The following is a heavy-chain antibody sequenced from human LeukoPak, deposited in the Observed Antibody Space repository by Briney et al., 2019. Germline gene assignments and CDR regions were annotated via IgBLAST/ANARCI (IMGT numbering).Heavy chain of an antibody. CDR3: ARWDSGEWFHDAFDI. Sequence: PSETLCLTCAVSGYSISSGYYWGWIRQPPGRGLEWFGIIYHGGSTYYNPSLKSRVTISVDTSKNQFSLKLRSVTAADTALYYCARWDSGEWFHDAFDIWGQGTRVTVSS. CDR1: GYSISSGYY. J-gene: IGHJ3*02. CDR2: IYHGGST. D-gene: IGHD3-3*01. V-gene: IGHV4-38-2*01.